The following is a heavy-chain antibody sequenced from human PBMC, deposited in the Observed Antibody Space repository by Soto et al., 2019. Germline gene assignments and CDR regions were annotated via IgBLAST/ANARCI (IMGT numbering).Heavy chain of an antibody. V-gene: IGHV4-30-2*01. D-gene: IGHD6-6*01. CDR2: IYHSGST. CDR1: GGSISSGGYS. J-gene: IGHJ6*02. Sequence: QLQLQESGSGLVKPSQTLSLTCAVSGGSISSGGYSWSWIRQPPGKGLEWIGYIYHSGSTYYNPSLQSRVTISVDRSKNQFSLKLSSVTAADTAVYYCARESSIAARRAYYYYGMDVWGQGTTVTVSS. CDR3: ARESSIAARRAYYYYGMDV.